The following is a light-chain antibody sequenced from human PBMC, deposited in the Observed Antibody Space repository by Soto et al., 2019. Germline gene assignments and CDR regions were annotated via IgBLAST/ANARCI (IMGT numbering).Light chain of an antibody. CDR3: CSFAGSYTLYV. V-gene: IGLV2-11*01. CDR1: SSDVGGYSY. J-gene: IGLJ1*01. Sequence: QSALTQPRSVSGSPGQSVTISCTGTSSDVGGYSYVSWFQQHPGKAPKLMIYDVSKRPSGVPDRSSGSKSGNTASLTISGLQAEDEADYYCCSFAGSYTLYVFGTGTKVTV. CDR2: DVS.